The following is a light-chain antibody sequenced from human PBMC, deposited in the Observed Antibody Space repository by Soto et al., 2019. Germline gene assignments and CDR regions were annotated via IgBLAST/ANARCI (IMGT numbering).Light chain of an antibody. CDR1: QSISSY. V-gene: IGKV1-39*01. CDR2: AAS. CDR3: QQSYSTPPYT. Sequence: DIQMTQSPYSLSASVGDRVTITCRASQSISSYFNWYQQKPGKAPRLLIYAASSLQSGVPSRFSGSGSGTDFTLTITSLQPEDFATYYCQQSYSTPPYTFGQGTKLEFK. J-gene: IGKJ2*01.